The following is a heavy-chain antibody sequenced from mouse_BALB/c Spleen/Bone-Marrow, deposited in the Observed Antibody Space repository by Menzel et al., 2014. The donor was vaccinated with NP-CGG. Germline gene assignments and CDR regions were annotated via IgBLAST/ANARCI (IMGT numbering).Heavy chain of an antibody. J-gene: IGHJ4*01. CDR1: GYTFTSYW. V-gene: IGHV1S41*01. Sequence: DLVKPGASVKLSCKASGYTFTSYWINWIKQRSGQGLEWIGRIAPGSGSTYYNEMFKGKATLTVDTSSSTAYIQLSSLSSEDSAVYFCARVPIYYGNYGAMDYWGQGTSVTVSS. D-gene: IGHD2-1*01. CDR3: ARVPIYYGNYGAMDY. CDR2: IAPGSGST.